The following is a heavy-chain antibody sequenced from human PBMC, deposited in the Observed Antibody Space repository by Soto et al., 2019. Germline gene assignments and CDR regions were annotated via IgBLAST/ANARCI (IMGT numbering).Heavy chain of an antibody. D-gene: IGHD3-22*01. Sequence: SVKVSCKASGGTFSSYTISWVRQDPRHGLERIKRIIPILSIANYAQKLQGRVTITADKSTSTAYMELSSLRSEDTAVYYCARDLYESSAPRFDYWG. V-gene: IGHV1-69*04. J-gene: IGHJ4*01. CDR1: GGTFSSYT. CDR2: IIPILSIA. CDR3: ARDLYESSAPRFDY.